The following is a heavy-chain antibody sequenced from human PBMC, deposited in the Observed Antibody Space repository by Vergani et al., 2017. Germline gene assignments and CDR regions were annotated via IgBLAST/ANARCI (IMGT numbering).Heavy chain of an antibody. Sequence: QVRLEESGPGLVKPSETLSLPCSVSGYSIGSGFYWAWIRQSPGEGLQWLTSIHNRGKTYHNPSLKSRVSVSLDTSKNRVSLNLTSVTATDTAVYYCARSQGDYWYFDLWGPGSLVTVSS. CDR2: IHNRGKT. V-gene: IGHV4-38-2*01. D-gene: IGHD2-21*01. CDR3: ARSQGDYWYFDL. J-gene: IGHJ2*01. CDR1: GYSIGSGFY.